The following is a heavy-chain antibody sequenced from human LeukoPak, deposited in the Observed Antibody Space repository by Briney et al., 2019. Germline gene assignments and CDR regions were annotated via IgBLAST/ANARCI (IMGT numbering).Heavy chain of an antibody. V-gene: IGHV1-18*01. CDR1: GYTFTSYG. CDR3: ARAGHIVVVTAILADY. J-gene: IGHJ4*02. D-gene: IGHD2-21*02. CDR2: ISAYNGNT. Sequence: GASVKVSCKASGYTFTSYGISWVRQAPGQGLEWMGWISAYNGNTNYAQKLQGRVTMTTDTSTSTAYMELRSLRSDDTAVYYCARAGHIVVVTAILADYWGQGTLVTVSS.